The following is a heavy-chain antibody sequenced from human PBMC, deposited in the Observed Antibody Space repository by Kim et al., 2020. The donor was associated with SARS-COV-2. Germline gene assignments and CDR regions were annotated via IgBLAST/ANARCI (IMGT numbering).Heavy chain of an antibody. V-gene: IGHV1-8*01. D-gene: IGHD6-6*01. CDR3: ARPPIYSSSSPSDY. J-gene: IGHJ4*02. Sequence: AQKFQGRVTMTRNTSISTAYMELSSLRSEDTAVYYCARPPIYSSSSPSDYWGQGTLVTVSS.